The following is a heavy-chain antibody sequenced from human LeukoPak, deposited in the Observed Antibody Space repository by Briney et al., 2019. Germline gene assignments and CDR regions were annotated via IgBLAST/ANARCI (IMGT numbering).Heavy chain of an antibody. J-gene: IGHJ4*02. CDR1: GGSFSGYY. CDR3: ARQGNDYGDYLFDY. Sequence: SETLSLTCAVYGGSFSGYYWSWIRQPPGKGLEWIGEINHSGSTNYNPSLKSRVTISVDTSKNQFSLKLSSVTAADTAVYYCARQGNDYGDYLFDYWGQGTLVTVSS. CDR2: INHSGST. D-gene: IGHD4-17*01. V-gene: IGHV4-34*01.